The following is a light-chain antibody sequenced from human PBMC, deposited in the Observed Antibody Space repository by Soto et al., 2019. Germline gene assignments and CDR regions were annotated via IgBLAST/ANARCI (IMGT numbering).Light chain of an antibody. CDR1: QSIGTW. CDR3: HHYNVYFHT. Sequence: DIQMTQSPSTLSASVGDRVTITCRASQSIGTWLAWYQQKPGKAPKLLIYDDSSLTSGVPSRFSGSRSGTEFTLTISSLQPDDFATYYCHHYNVYFHTFGQGTKLEIK. J-gene: IGKJ2*01. CDR2: DDS. V-gene: IGKV1-5*01.